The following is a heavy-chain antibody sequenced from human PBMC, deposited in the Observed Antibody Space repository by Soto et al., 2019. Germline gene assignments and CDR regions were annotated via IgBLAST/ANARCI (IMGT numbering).Heavy chain of an antibody. CDR2: VSYDESHV. V-gene: IGHV3-30*18. D-gene: IGHD6-6*01. CDR3: AKEMFPQTVPISRSPWGDS. Sequence: QVQLVESGGGVVQPGRSLRLSCAASGFTLSTFGIHWVRQAPGKGLEWVALVSYDESHVYYADSVKGRFAISRDISKNTGYLQMDSLRSEDTAISYWAKEMFPQTVPISRSPWGDSWGQGNLVTVSS. CDR1: GFTLSTFG. J-gene: IGHJ5*01.